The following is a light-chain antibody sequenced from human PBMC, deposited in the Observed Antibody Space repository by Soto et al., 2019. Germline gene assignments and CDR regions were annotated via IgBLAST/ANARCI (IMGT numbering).Light chain of an antibody. CDR2: GVT. CDR3: SSFTTSYFYV. J-gene: IGLJ1*01. Sequence: QSVLTQPASVSGSPGQSITISCTGANSDIGDWNYVSWYQQSPGKAPKLLIHGVTRRPSGVSSRFSASKSAYTASLTISGLQAEDEATYFCSSFTTSYFYVFGPGTKVT. V-gene: IGLV2-14*01. CDR1: NSDIGDWNY.